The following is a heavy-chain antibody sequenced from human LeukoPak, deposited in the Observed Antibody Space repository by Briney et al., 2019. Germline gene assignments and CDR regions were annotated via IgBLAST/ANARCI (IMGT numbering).Heavy chain of an antibody. CDR3: AASSGVTLGRF. V-gene: IGHV4-31*03. D-gene: IGHD3-16*01. Sequence: PSETLSLTCTVSGGSISSGTHYYNWIRQHPGKGLGWIGYIYYTGITSYNPSLGSRVTMSVDTSMNQISLKVTSLTAADTAVYYCAASSGVTLGRFWGQGALVTVSS. CDR1: GGSISSGTHY. J-gene: IGHJ4*02. CDR2: IYYTGIT.